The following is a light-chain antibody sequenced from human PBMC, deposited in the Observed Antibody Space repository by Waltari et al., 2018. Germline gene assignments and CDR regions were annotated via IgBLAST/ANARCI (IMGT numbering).Light chain of an antibody. V-gene: IGLV2-11*01. J-gene: IGLJ2*01. CDR2: EVN. CDR1: SSDVGGYHY. Sequence: QSALTQPRSVSGSPGQSVTISCTGTSSDVGGYHYVSWYQQHPGEGPKLLIYEVNKRPSGVPDRFSGSKSSNTASLTISGLRTEDEADYYCFSYAGGPGIFGGGTKLTVL. CDR3: FSYAGGPGI.